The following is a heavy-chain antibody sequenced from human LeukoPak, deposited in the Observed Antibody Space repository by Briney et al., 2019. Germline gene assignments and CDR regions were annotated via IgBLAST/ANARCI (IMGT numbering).Heavy chain of an antibody. CDR3: ASFYCSGGSCYQYYYYYYMDV. CDR1: GGSFSGYY. J-gene: IGHJ6*03. CDR2: INHSGST. Sequence: PSETLSLTCAVYGGSFSGYYWSWIRQPPGKGLEWIGEINHSGSTNSNPSLRSRVTISVDTSKNQFSLKLSSVTAADTAVYYCASFYCSGGSCYQYYYYYYMDVWGKGTTVTISS. D-gene: IGHD2-15*01. V-gene: IGHV4-34*01.